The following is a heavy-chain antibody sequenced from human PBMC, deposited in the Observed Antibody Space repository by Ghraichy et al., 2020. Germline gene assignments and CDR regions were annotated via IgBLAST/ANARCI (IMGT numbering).Heavy chain of an antibody. V-gene: IGHV1-24*01. J-gene: IGHJ6*02. CDR3: ATGRIVGATTHFDYYYYYGMDV. CDR2: FDPEDGET. D-gene: IGHD1-26*01. CDR1: GYTLTELS. Sequence: ASVKVSCKVSGYTLTELSMHWVRQAPGKGLEWMGGFDPEDGETIYAQKFQGRVTMTEDTSTDTAYMELSSLRSEDTAVYYCATGRIVGATTHFDYYYYYGMDVWGQGTTVTVSS.